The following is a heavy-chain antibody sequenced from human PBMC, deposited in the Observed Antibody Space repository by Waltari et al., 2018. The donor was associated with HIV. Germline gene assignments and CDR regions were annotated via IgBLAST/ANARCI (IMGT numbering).Heavy chain of an antibody. CDR2: IIPILGIA. J-gene: IGHJ6*02. D-gene: IGHD5-12*01. CDR1: GGTFSSYA. V-gene: IGHV1-69*04. Sequence: QVQLVQSGAEVKKPGSSVKVSCKASGGTFSSYAISWVRQAPGQGLEWMGRIIPILGIANYAQKLQGRVTITADKSTSTAYMELSSLRSEDTAVYYCARSANSGYDAYYYYGMDVWGQGTTVTVSS. CDR3: ARSANSGYDAYYYYGMDV.